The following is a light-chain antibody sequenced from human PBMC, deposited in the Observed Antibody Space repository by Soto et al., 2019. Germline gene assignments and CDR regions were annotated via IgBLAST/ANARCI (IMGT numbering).Light chain of an antibody. CDR1: QSISNY. V-gene: IGKV1-39*01. Sequence: DIQMTQSLSSLSASVGDRVTITCRASQSISNYLNWYQQKPEKAPKLLIYVASTLQGGVPSRFSCSGSGTDFTLTISSLQPEDFATYYCQQSFSPPYAFGQGTKLEIK. CDR3: QQSFSPPYA. CDR2: VAS. J-gene: IGKJ2*01.